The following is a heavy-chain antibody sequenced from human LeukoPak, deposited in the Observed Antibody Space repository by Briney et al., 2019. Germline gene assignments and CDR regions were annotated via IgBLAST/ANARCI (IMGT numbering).Heavy chain of an antibody. CDR1: GFTFSSYS. J-gene: IGHJ4*02. CDR3: ARADRLGAALLASFDY. D-gene: IGHD3-16*01. CDR2: ISSSSSYI. V-gene: IGHV3-21*01. Sequence: GGSLRLSCAASGFTFSSYSMNWVRQAPGKGLEWVSSISSSSSYIYYADSVKGRFTISRDNAKNSLYLQMNSLRAEDTAVYYCARADRLGAALLASFDYWGQGTLVTVSS.